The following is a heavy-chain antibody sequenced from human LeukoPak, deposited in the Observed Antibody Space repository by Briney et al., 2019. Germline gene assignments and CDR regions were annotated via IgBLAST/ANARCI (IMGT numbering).Heavy chain of an antibody. D-gene: IGHD2-15*01. V-gene: IGHV3-30-3*01. CDR2: ISYDGSNK. Sequence: PGGSLRLSCAASGFTFSSYAMSWVRQAPGKGLEWVAVISYDGSNKYYADSVKGRFTISRDNSKNTLYLQMNSLRAEDTAVYYCARVGGYCSGGSCSGADYWGQGTLVTVSS. CDR3: ARVGGYCSGGSCSGADY. J-gene: IGHJ4*02. CDR1: GFTFSSYA.